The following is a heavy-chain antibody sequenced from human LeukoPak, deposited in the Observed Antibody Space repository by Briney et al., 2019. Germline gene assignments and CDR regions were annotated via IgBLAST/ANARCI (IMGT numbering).Heavy chain of an antibody. CDR2: ISGSGGST. Sequence: GGSLRLSCAASGFTFSNYWMTWVRQAPGKGLEWVSAISGSGGSTYYADSVKGRFTISRDNSKNTLYLQMNSLRAEDTAVYYCANPKGNREDYYCYMDVWGKGTTVTVSS. CDR3: ANPKGNREDYYCYMDV. J-gene: IGHJ6*03. D-gene: IGHD1-14*01. V-gene: IGHV3-23*01. CDR1: GFTFSNYW.